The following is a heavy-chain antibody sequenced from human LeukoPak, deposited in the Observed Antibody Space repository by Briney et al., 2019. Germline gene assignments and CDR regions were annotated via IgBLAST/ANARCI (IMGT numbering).Heavy chain of an antibody. CDR2: ISSSTSYM. D-gene: IGHD3/OR15-3a*01. Sequence: GGSLRLSCAASGFALSTYSMNWVRQAPGKGLEWVSSISSSTSYMYYADSVKGRFTISRDNAKNSLYLQMNSLRAEDTAVYYCARGGVGLVIIPGWEYDYYGLDVWGQGTTVTVSS. CDR1: GFALSTYS. CDR3: ARGGVGLVIIPGWEYDYYGLDV. J-gene: IGHJ6*02. V-gene: IGHV3-21*01.